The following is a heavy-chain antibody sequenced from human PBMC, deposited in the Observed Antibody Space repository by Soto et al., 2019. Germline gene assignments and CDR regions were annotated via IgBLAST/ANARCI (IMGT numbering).Heavy chain of an antibody. CDR2: ISGSGGST. CDR1: GFTFSSYT. V-gene: IGHV3-23*01. Sequence: GSLRLSCAASGFTFSSYTMNWVRQAPGKGLEWVSAISGSGGSTYYADSVKGRFTISRDNAKNTLYLQMNSLRAEDTAVYYCAKVIPRASSDLIPTYFDYWGQGTLVTVSS. J-gene: IGHJ4*02. D-gene: IGHD2-21*02. CDR3: AKVIPRASSDLIPTYFDY.